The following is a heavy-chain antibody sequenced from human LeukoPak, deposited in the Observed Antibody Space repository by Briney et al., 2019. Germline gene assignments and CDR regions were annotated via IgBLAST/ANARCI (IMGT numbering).Heavy chain of an antibody. CDR2: ISAYNGNT. CDR3: ARAFCSSTSCPFYYYHYMDV. CDR1: GYTFTSYG. Sequence: ASVKVSCKASGYTFTSYGISWVRQAPGQGLEWMGWISAYNGNTNYAQKLQGRVTMTTDTSTSTAYMELRSLRSDDTAVYYCARAFCSSTSCPFYYYHYMDVWGKGTTVTVSS. J-gene: IGHJ6*03. V-gene: IGHV1-18*01. D-gene: IGHD2-2*01.